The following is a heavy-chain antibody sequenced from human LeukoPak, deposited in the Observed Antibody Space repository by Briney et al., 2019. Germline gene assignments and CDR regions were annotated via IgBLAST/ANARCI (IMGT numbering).Heavy chain of an antibody. Sequence: GEPLKISCKASGYTFTNYWIGWVRHTPGKGLEWMGIIYPGDSDTRYSPSFQGQVTISADKSISTAYLQWSSLKASDTAMYYCARRDLAAAGSTFDYWGQGTLVTVSS. J-gene: IGHJ4*02. D-gene: IGHD6-13*01. CDR1: GYTFTNYW. V-gene: IGHV5-51*01. CDR2: IYPGDSDT. CDR3: ARRDLAAAGSTFDY.